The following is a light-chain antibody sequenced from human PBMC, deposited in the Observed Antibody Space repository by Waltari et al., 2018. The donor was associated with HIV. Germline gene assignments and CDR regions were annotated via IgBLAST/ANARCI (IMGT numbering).Light chain of an antibody. Sequence: SYELTQPPSMSVSPGQTASITCSGDKLGDKYVCWYQQKPGQSPVLVIYQNKKRPSGIPERFSGSNSGYTGTLTISGTQAVDEADYYCQAWDSSTRGRFGGGTKLTVL. J-gene: IGLJ2*01. CDR3: QAWDSSTRGR. V-gene: IGLV3-1*01. CDR1: KLGDKY. CDR2: QNK.